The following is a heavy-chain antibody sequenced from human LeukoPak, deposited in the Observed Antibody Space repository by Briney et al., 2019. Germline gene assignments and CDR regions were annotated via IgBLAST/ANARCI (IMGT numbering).Heavy chain of an antibody. D-gene: IGHD2-15*01. CDR3: TKSLDCSRATCDS. V-gene: IGHV3-15*01. CDR2: IRSKANGGTT. Sequence: KPGGSLRLSCAASGFTSSNAWMSWVRQAPGKGLEWVGRIRSKANGGTTDYAAPVKGRFPISRDDSKNMLYLQMTSLNTEDTAVYYCTKSLDCSRATCDSWGQGTLVTVSS. CDR1: GFTSSNAW. J-gene: IGHJ5*01.